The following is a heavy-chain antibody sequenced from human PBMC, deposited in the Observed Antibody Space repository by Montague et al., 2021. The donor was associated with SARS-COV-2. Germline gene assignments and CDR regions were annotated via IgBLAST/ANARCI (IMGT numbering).Heavy chain of an antibody. CDR2: LFHIDTA. CDR3: TRGIDSYKTGY. V-gene: IGHV4-61*01. Sequence: SETLSLTCTVSDGSVISTYPHWHWVRQPPGRGLEWIGGYLFHIDTADYNASLRSRVTISVDTSKNQFSLKLTSVTAADTAVYYCTRGIDSYKTGYWGQGIPVTVSS. J-gene: IGHJ4*02. D-gene: IGHD6-13*01. CDR1: DGSVISTYPH.